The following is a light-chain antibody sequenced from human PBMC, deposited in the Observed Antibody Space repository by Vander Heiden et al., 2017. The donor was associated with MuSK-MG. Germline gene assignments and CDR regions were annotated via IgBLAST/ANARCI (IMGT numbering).Light chain of an antibody. CDR1: SSDVGGYNY. Sequence: QSALTQPPSASGSPGQSVTISCTGTSSDVGGYNYVSWYRQHPGKAPKLVIYEVTKRPSGVPDRFSGSKSGNTASLTVSGLQADDEADYYCSSYAGSKTFVFGTGTTVTVL. CDR2: EVT. J-gene: IGLJ1*01. CDR3: SSYAGSKTFV. V-gene: IGLV2-8*01.